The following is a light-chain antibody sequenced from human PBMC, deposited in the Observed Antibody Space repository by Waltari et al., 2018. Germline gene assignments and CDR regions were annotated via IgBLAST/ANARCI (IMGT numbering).Light chain of an antibody. CDR3: CAYAGNTEV. CDR1: SSYVGGYNY. J-gene: IGLJ2*01. V-gene: IGLV2-8*01. CDR2: EVT. Sequence: QSALAQPPPASGSPGQSVTISCTGTSSYVGGYNYVSWYQQHPGRAPRLIIYEVTKRPSGVPDRFSGSKSGNTASLTVSGLQADDEADYHCCAYAGNTEVFGGGTRLTVL.